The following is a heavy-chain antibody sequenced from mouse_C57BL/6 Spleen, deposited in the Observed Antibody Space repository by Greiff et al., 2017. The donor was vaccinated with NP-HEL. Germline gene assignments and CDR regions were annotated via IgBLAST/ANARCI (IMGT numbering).Heavy chain of an antibody. CDR2: IYPSDSET. V-gene: IGHV1-61*01. D-gene: IGHD2-10*02. Sequence: QVQLQQPGAELVRPGSSVKLSCKASGYTFTSYWMDWVKQRPGQGLEWIGNIYPSDSETHYNQKFKDKATLTVDKSSSTAYMQLSNLTSEDSAVYCCSRGYGNSWFAYWGQGTLVTVSA. CDR1: GYTFTSYW. CDR3: SRGYGNSWFAY. J-gene: IGHJ3*01.